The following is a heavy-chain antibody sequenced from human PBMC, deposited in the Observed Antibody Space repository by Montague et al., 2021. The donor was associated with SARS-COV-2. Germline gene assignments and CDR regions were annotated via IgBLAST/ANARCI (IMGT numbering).Heavy chain of an antibody. Sequence: SETLSLTCNVSGDSVASNNYYWGWLRQPPGRGLEWIASVFHTGKAFYNPSLKSRSSISVDTAPNQVSLKLTSVSGADTALYFCARNLPPATIFTVVTHFDFWGHGTRVTVS. CDR1: GDSVASNNYY. CDR2: VFHTGKA. D-gene: IGHD4-11*01. J-gene: IGHJ4*01. CDR3: ARNLPPATIFTVVTHFDF. V-gene: IGHV4-39*01.